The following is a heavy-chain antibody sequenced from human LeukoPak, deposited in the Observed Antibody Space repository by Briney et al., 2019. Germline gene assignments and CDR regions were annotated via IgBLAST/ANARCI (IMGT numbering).Heavy chain of an antibody. V-gene: IGHV3-30*04. Sequence: PGGSLRLSCAASGFTFSSYAMHWVRQAPGKGLEWVAVISYDGSNKYYADSVKGRFTISRDNSKNTLYLQMNSLRAEDTAVYYCGRGRPVGAYYDFWSGYYSAAGGWFDPWGQGTLVTVSS. CDR3: GRGRPVGAYYDFWSGYYSAAGGWFDP. J-gene: IGHJ5*02. D-gene: IGHD3-3*01. CDR1: GFTFSSYA. CDR2: ISYDGSNK.